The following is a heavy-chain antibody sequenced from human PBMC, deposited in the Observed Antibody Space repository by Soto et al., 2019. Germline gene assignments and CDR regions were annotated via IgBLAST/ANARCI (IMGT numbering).Heavy chain of an antibody. CDR2: INAGNANT. Sequence: ASVKVSCKASGYTFTSYAMHWVRQAPGQRLEWMGWINAGNANTKYSQKFQGRVTITRDTSASTAYTELSSLRSEDTAVYYCARGDYYDIHDYWGQGTLVTVSS. D-gene: IGHD3-22*01. V-gene: IGHV1-3*01. J-gene: IGHJ4*02. CDR3: ARGDYYDIHDY. CDR1: GYTFTSYA.